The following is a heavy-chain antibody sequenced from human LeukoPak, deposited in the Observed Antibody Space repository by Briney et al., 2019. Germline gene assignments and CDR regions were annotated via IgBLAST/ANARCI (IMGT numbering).Heavy chain of an antibody. Sequence: RSGASLRISCAASGFTFSNYCMNWVRHHPGKGLEWVSSINGRVDDAHHADSVKGRFTISRDNSKNTLYLQMNSLRAEDTSLYYCAEGGAINGWYWFDPWGPGTPVTVSS. J-gene: IGHJ5*02. CDR2: INGRVDDA. CDR1: GFTFSNYC. V-gene: IGHV3-23*01. D-gene: IGHD6-19*01. CDR3: AEGGAINGWYWFDP.